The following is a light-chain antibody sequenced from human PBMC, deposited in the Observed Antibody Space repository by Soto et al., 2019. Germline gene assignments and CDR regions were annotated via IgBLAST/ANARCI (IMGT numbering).Light chain of an antibody. J-gene: IGLJ7*01. CDR3: SSYTSTHTLA. CDR1: SSDVGGYNY. V-gene: IGLV2-14*01. Sequence: QSALTQPASVSGSPGQSITISCTGTSSDVGGYNYVSWYQQHPGKAPKLIIYEVSNRPSGVSNRFSGSKSGNTASLTISGLQAEDETNDYCSSYTSTHTLAFGGGTPLTVL. CDR2: EVS.